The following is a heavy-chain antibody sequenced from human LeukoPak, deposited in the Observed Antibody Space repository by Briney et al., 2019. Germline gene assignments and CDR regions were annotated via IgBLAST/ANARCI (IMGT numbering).Heavy chain of an antibody. Sequence: SETLSLTCAVYGESFSGYYWNWIRQPPGKGLEWIGEIHHSGSTNYNPSLKSRVTISVDTSKNQFSLNLSSVTAADTAVYYCARGAFGAATLDYWDQGTLVTVSS. J-gene: IGHJ4*02. V-gene: IGHV4-34*01. CDR1: GESFSGYY. CDR3: ARGAFGAATLDY. D-gene: IGHD3-16*01. CDR2: IHHSGST.